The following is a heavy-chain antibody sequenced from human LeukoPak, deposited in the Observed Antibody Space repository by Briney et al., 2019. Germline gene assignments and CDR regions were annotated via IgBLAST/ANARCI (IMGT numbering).Heavy chain of an antibody. CDR3: ARNLHRNYYDSSGPWS. D-gene: IGHD3-22*01. J-gene: IGHJ4*02. V-gene: IGHV3-53*01. CDR1: GFTVSSNY. CDR2: IYSGGST. Sequence: GGSLRLSCAASGFTVSSNYMSWVRQAPGKGLEWVSVIYSGGSTYYADSVKGRFTISRDNSKNTLYLQMNSLRAEDTAVYYCARNLHRNYYDSSGPWSWGQGTLVTVSS.